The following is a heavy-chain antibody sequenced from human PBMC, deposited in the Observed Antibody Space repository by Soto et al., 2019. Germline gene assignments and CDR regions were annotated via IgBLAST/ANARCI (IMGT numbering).Heavy chain of an antibody. CDR2: INHSGST. V-gene: IGHV4-34*01. J-gene: IGHJ5*02. CDR1: GGSFSGYY. Sequence: SVTLSLTCAVDGGSFSGYYWRWIRQPPGKGLEWIGEINHSGSTNYNPSLKSRVTISVDTSKNQFSLKLSSVTAADTAVYYCARDHGRGGWPNWFDPWGQGTLVNVSS. D-gene: IGHD6-19*01. CDR3: ARDHGRGGWPNWFDP.